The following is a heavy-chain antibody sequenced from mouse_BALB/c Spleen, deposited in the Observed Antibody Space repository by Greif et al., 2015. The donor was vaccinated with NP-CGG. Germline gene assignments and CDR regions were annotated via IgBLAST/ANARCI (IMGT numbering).Heavy chain of an antibody. CDR3: ASRYDYAMDY. J-gene: IGHJ4*01. CDR2: IDPANGNT. Sequence: EVKLMESGAELVKPGASVKLSCTASGFNIKDTYMHWVKQRPEQGLEWIGRIDPANGNTKYDPKFQGKATITADTSSNTAYLQLSSLTSENTAVYYCASRYDYAMDYWGQGTSVTVSS. V-gene: IGHV14-3*02. CDR1: GFNIKDTY. D-gene: IGHD2-14*01.